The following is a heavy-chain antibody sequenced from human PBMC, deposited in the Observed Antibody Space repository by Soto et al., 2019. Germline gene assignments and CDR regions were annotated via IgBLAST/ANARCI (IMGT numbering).Heavy chain of an antibody. V-gene: IGHV3-33*01. J-gene: IGHJ4*02. CDR2: IWYDGSNK. D-gene: IGHD1-26*01. Sequence: QVQLVESGGGVVQPGRSLRLPCAASGFTFSSYGMHWVRQAPGKGLEWVAVIWYDGSNKYYADSVKGRFTISRDNSKNTLYLQMNSLRAEDTAVYYCARDRRELLGYLDYWGQGTLVTVSS. CDR3: ARDRRELLGYLDY. CDR1: GFTFSSYG.